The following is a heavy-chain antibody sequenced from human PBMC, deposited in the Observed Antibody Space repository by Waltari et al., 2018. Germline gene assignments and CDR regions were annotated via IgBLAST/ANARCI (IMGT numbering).Heavy chain of an antibody. V-gene: IGHV5-51*03. CDR2: IYPGDSDT. J-gene: IGHJ4*02. Sequence: EVQLVQSGAEVKKPGESLKISCKGSGYSFTSYWIGWVRQMPGKGLEWMGIIYPGDSDTRYSPSFQGQVTISADKSISTAYLQWSSLKASDTAMYYCARRYCGGDCYSQVDYFDYWGQGTLVTVSS. D-gene: IGHD2-21*01. CDR1: GYSFTSYW. CDR3: ARRYCGGDCYSQVDYFDY.